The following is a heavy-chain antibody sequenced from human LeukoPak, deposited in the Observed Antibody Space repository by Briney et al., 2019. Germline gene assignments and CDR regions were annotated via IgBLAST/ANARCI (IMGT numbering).Heavy chain of an antibody. Sequence: SETLSLTCTVSGGSISSYYWSWIRQPPGKGLEWIGYIYYSGSTNYNPSLKSRVTISVDTSKNQLSLKLSSVIAADTAVYYCAAQYYDILTGYYRKSAFDPWGQGTLVTVSS. CDR3: AAQYYDILTGYYRKSAFDP. J-gene: IGHJ5*02. D-gene: IGHD3-9*01. CDR2: IYYSGST. V-gene: IGHV4-59*01. CDR1: GGSISSYY.